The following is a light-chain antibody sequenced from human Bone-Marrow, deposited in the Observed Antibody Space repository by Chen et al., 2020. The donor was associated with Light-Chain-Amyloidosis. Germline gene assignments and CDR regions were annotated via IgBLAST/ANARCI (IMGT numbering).Light chain of an antibody. V-gene: IGLV3-21*02. CDR2: DDS. CDR1: NIGSTS. J-gene: IGLJ3*02. Sequence: SYVLTQPSSVSVSPGQTAPIACGGNNIGSTSVHWYQQTPGQAPLLVVYDDSERTSGIPERLAGSNSGNTATLTISRVEAGDEADYYWQVWDRSSDRPVFGGGTKLTVL. CDR3: QVWDRSSDRPV.